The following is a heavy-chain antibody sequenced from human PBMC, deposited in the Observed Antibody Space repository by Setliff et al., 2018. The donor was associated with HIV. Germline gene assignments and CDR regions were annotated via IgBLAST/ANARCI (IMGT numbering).Heavy chain of an antibody. V-gene: IGHV5-51*01. J-gene: IGHJ4*02. CDR3: VRYIGAAAGYIDH. CDR2: IYPGDSDS. CDR1: GYSFVDFW. Sequence: GESLKISCHLSGYSFVDFWIGWVRQMPGKGLEWVGFIYPGDSDSRYSPSFRGQVTLSADKSTTTAYLDWASLKASDTAMYYCVRYIGAAAGYIDHWGQGTLVTVSS. D-gene: IGHD6-25*01.